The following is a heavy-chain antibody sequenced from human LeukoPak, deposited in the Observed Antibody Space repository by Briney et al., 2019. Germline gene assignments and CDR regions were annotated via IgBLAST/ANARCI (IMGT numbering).Heavy chain of an antibody. CDR3: ARGPANSSGYYLGY. D-gene: IGHD3-22*01. V-gene: IGHV1-69*13. Sequence: SVKVSCKASGGTFSSYAINWVRQAPGQGLEWMGGIIPIFDTANYAQMFQGRVTITADESTSTAYMELSSLRSEDTAVYYCARGPANSSGYYLGYWGQGTLVTVSS. CDR1: GGTFSSYA. CDR2: IIPIFDTA. J-gene: IGHJ4*02.